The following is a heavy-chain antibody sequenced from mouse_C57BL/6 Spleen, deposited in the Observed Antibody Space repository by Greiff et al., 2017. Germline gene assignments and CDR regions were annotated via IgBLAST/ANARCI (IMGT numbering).Heavy chain of an antibody. Sequence: EVQLQESGPELVKPGASVKMSCKASGYTFTDYNMHWVKQSHGKSLEWIGYINPNNGGTSYNQKFKGKATLTVNKSSSTAYMELRSLTSEDSAVYYCARSDGYYYYFDYWGQGTTLTVSS. CDR1: GYTFTDYN. CDR3: ARSDGYYYYFDY. CDR2: INPNNGGT. D-gene: IGHD2-3*01. V-gene: IGHV1-22*01. J-gene: IGHJ2*01.